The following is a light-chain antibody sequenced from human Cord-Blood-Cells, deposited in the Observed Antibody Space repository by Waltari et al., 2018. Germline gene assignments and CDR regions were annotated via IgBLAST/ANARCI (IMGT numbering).Light chain of an antibody. Sequence: QPALTHPAPVSGSPGQSFTILCPGTSRAVGRYHLLSWYQQHPGKAPKRRIYECSKRPSGVSNRFSGSKSGNTASLTISGLQAEDEADYYCCSYAGSSTWVFGGGTKLTVL. J-gene: IGLJ3*02. CDR1: SRAVGRYHL. CDR2: ECS. CDR3: CSYAGSSTWV. V-gene: IGLV2-23*01.